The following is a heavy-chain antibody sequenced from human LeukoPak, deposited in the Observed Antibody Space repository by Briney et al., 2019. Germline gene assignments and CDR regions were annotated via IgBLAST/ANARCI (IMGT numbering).Heavy chain of an antibody. J-gene: IGHJ3*02. V-gene: IGHV3-11*01. CDR1: GFTFSDYH. CDR3: ARDPKQSGPAFDI. CDR2: ISSSGSTI. Sequence: PGGSLRLSCAASGFTFSDYHMSWIRQAPGKGLEWVSYISSSGSTIYYADSVKGRFTISRDNAKNSLYLQMNSLRAEDTAVYYCARDPKQSGPAFDIWGQGTMVTVSS. D-gene: IGHD3-3*01.